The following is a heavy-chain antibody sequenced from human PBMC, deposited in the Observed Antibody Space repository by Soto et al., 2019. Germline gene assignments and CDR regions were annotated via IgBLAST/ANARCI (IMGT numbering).Heavy chain of an antibody. V-gene: IGHV3-53*01. Sequence: EVQLVESGGGLIQPGGSLRLSCVASGFTVSNNYMRWVRQAPGKGLEWVSLIYSGGSTHYADSVKGRFTISRDNSKNTLYLQMNSLRVEDTAVYYCARDPPGIAASGGGGWGQGTLVTVSS. J-gene: IGHJ4*02. CDR1: GFTVSNNY. D-gene: IGHD6-13*01. CDR3: ARDPPGIAASGGGG. CDR2: IYSGGST.